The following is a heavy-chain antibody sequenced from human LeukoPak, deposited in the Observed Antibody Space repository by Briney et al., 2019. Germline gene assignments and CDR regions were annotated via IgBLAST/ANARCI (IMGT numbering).Heavy chain of an antibody. D-gene: IGHD6-13*01. J-gene: IGHJ4*02. CDR1: GDPINSYY. CDR2: IYYSGST. CDR3: ARGPLGSSWYSD. V-gene: IGHV4-59*01. Sequence: SETLSLTCTVSGDPINSYYCSWIRQPPGKGLEWIGYIYYSGSTDYNPSLKSRVTISSDRSKNQISLRLTSVTAADTATYYCARGPLGSSWYSDWGQGSLVTVSS.